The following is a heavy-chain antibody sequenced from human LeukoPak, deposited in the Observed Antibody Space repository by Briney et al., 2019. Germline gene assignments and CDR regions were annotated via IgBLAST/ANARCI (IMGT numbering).Heavy chain of an antibody. CDR1: GFSFSNYW. V-gene: IGHV3-7*03. D-gene: IGHD5-24*01. CDR2: MKQDGSEK. J-gene: IGHJ4*02. Sequence: GGSLRLSCAASGFSFSNYWMHWVRQPPGKGLEWVANMKQDGSEKYYVDSVKGRFTTSRDNAKNSLYLQMNSLRAEDTAVYYCARGAGYNYPYYFDYWGQGTLVTVSS. CDR3: ARGAGYNYPYYFDY.